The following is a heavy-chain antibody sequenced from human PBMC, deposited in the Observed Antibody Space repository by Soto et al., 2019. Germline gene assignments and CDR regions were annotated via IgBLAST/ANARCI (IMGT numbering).Heavy chain of an antibody. CDR2: INHGGTS. Sequence: QVQLQQWGAGLLKPSETLSLTCAVHGGSFSGYYWDWIRQPPGKGLEWIGEINHGGTSNYNPSLQSRAIISVYASKNQFTLKLTPVTAEDTALYVCASSSFLRSGALFHGLDVWGQGTTVTVSS. D-gene: IGHD3-10*01. V-gene: IGHV4-34*01. CDR3: ASSSFLRSGALFHGLDV. CDR1: GGSFSGYY. J-gene: IGHJ6*02.